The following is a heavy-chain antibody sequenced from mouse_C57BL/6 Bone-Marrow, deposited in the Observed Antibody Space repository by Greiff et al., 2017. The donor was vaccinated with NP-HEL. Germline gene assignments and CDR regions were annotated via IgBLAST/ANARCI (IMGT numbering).Heavy chain of an antibody. CDR3: ARHYYGSPYYAMDY. CDR2: ISNGGGST. J-gene: IGHJ4*01. V-gene: IGHV5-12*01. CDR1: GFTFSDYY. D-gene: IGHD1-1*01. Sequence: EVKLVESGGGLVQPGGSLKLSCAASGFTFSDYYMYWVRQTPEKRLEWVAYISNGGGSTYYPDTVKGRFTISRDNAKNTLYLQMSRLKSEDTAMYYCARHYYGSPYYAMDYWGQGTSVTGSS.